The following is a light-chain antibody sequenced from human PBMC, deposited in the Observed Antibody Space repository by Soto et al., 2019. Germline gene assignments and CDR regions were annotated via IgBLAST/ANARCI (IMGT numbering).Light chain of an antibody. J-gene: IGLJ3*02. V-gene: IGLV1-40*01. CDR1: NSNLGAGYD. CDR3: QAYDYSVTAFV. CDR2: GNR. Sequence: QSVLTQPPSVSGAPGQRVPISCTGNNSNLGAGYDVHWYQQLPGAAPKLVIFGNRNRPSGVPERFSGSKSGTSASLAITGLQAEDEADYYCQAYDYSVTAFVFGGGTKLTVL.